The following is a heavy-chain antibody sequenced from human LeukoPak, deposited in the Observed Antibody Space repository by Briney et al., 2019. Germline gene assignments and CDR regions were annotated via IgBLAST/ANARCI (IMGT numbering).Heavy chain of an antibody. V-gene: IGHV3-33*01. D-gene: IGHD2-2*01. CDR2: MWYDGSNK. CDR3: ARGCSTSCYLFDP. CDR1: GFTFSSYG. Sequence: PGGSLRLSCAASGFTFSSYGMHLVRQAPGKGLEWVAVMWYDGSNKYYADSVKGRFTISRDNSKNTLYLQMNSLRAEDTAVYYCARGCSTSCYLFDPWGQGTLVTVSS. J-gene: IGHJ5*02.